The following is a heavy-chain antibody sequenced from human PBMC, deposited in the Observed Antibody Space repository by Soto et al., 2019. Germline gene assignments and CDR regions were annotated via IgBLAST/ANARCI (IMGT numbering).Heavy chain of an antibody. J-gene: IGHJ4*02. D-gene: IGHD6-19*01. Sequence: SETLSLTCIITGGSTRTYYWTWIRQFPGKGLEWIGYRHDSGTTNYNPSLKSRVTISVDTSKNQFSLKLSSVTAEDTAVYYCTTSSSGWPQYYFDYWGQGILVTVSS. V-gene: IGHV4-59*12. CDR3: TTSSSGWPQYYFDY. CDR1: GGSTRTYY. CDR2: RHDSGTT.